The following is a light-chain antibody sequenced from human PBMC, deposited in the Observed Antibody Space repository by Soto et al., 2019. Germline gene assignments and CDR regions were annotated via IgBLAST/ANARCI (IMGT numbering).Light chain of an antibody. J-gene: IGKJ1*01. CDR1: QSVGSN. V-gene: IGKV3-15*01. CDR3: QQYNDWPRT. Sequence: EIVMTQSPATLSVSPGERASLSCRASQSVGSNLAWFQQKPGQAPRLLIYGASTRATGIPARFSGSGPGTEFTLTISSLQSEDFAVYYCQQYNDWPRTFGQGTKVEIK. CDR2: GAS.